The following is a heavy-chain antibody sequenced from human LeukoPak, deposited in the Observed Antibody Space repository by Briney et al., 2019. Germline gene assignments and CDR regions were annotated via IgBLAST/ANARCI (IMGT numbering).Heavy chain of an antibody. D-gene: IGHD5-18*01. V-gene: IGHV4-39*01. J-gene: IGHJ4*02. Sequence: SETLSLTCTVSGGSISSSNYNWGWIRQPPGKGLEWVGSIYYSGSIYYNPSLKSRVTISVDTSKNQFSLKLSSVTAADTAVYYCARLGDSYATDYWGQGTLVTVSS. CDR1: GGSISSSNYN. CDR2: IYYSGSI. CDR3: ARLGDSYATDY.